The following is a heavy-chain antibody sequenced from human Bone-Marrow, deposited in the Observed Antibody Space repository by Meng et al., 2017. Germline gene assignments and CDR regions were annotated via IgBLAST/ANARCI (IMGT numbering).Heavy chain of an antibody. D-gene: IGHD6-13*01. CDR3: AKVFQGIAAAGITDPLGFDY. Sequence: GESLKISCAASGFTFSSYAMSWIRQAPGKGLEWVSYISSSGSGIYYADSVKGRFTISRDNAKNSLYLQMNSLRAEDTAVYYCAKVFQGIAAAGITDPLGFDYWGQGTLVTVSS. CDR1: GFTFSSYA. J-gene: IGHJ4*02. CDR2: ISSSGSGI. V-gene: IGHV3-11*04.